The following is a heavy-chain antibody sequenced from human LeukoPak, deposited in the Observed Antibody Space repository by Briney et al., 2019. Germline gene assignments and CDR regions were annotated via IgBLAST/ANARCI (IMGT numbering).Heavy chain of an antibody. J-gene: IGHJ4*02. V-gene: IGHV5-51*01. Sequence: PGESLKISCKGSGYSFTSYWIGWVRQMPGKGLEWMGIIYPGDSDTRYSPSFQGQVTISADKSISTAYLQWSSLKASDTAMYYCARLPAKVAVAVYPFDYWGQGTLVTVSS. CDR1: GYSFTSYW. CDR2: IYPGDSDT. D-gene: IGHD6-19*01. CDR3: ARLPAKVAVAVYPFDY.